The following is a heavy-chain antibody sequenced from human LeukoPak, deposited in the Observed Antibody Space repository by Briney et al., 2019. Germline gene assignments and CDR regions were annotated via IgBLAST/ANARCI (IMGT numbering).Heavy chain of an antibody. CDR3: ATSAGDYKAGYYYYLGV. D-gene: IGHD4-17*01. CDR2: INPTAAGT. CDR1: GYTFTGYY. Sequence: ASVKVSCKASGYTFTGYYFHLVGQAPGQGLEWMGWINPTAAGTNYAQKFLGSVTLPWDTSISTAYMELNRLTSDDTAVYFCATSAGDYKAGYYYYLGVWGKGTSVTVSS. J-gene: IGHJ6*03. V-gene: IGHV1-2*02.